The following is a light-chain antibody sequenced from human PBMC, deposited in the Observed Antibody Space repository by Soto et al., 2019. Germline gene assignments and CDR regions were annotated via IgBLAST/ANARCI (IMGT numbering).Light chain of an antibody. CDR2: GAS. CDR1: QGIRND. Sequence: AIQMTQFPSSLSASVGDRVTITCRASQGIRNDLGWYQQKSGKAPKLLIFGASTLQSGVPSRFSGSGSGTDFTLTIGSLQPEDFATYYCLHDYNYPYTCGQGTKVDIK. CDR3: LHDYNYPYT. J-gene: IGKJ2*01. V-gene: IGKV1-6*01.